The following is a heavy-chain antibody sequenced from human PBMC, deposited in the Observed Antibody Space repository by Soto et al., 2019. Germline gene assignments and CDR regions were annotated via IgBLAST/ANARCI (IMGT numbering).Heavy chain of an antibody. CDR3: AAGGGYGSGSNYYYYGMDV. Sequence: SVKVSCKASGFTFTSSAVQWVRQARGQRLEWIGWIVVGSGNTNYAQKFQERVTITRDMSTSTAYMELSSLRSEDTAVYYCAAGGGYGSGSNYYYYGMDVWGQGTTVTSP. CDR1: GFTFTSSA. D-gene: IGHD3-10*01. V-gene: IGHV1-58*01. J-gene: IGHJ6*02. CDR2: IVVGSGNT.